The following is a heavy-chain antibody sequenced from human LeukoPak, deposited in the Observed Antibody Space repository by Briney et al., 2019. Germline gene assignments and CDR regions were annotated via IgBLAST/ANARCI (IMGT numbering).Heavy chain of an antibody. CDR1: GGSISSYY. J-gene: IGHJ6*04. Sequence: SETLSLTCTVSGGSISSYYWSWIRQPPGKGLEWIGYIYYSGSTNYNPSLKSRVTISVDTSKNQFSLKLSSVTAADTAVYYCARDSSSSSWYNYYGMDVWGKGTTVTVSS. V-gene: IGHV4-59*01. CDR3: ARDSSSSSWYNYYGMDV. D-gene: IGHD6-13*01. CDR2: IYYSGST.